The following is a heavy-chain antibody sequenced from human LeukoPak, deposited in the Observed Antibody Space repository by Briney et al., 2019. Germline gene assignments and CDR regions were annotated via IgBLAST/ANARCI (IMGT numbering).Heavy chain of an antibody. CDR2: INHSGST. V-gene: IGHV4-34*01. CDR3: ARDGVAAAVKLDY. J-gene: IGHJ4*02. Sequence: SETLSLTCAVYGGSFSGYYWSWIRQPSGKGLEWIGGINHSGSTNCNPSLKSRVTISVDTSKNQFSLKLSSVTAADTAVYYCARDGVAAAVKLDYWGQGTLVTVSS. CDR1: GGSFSGYY. D-gene: IGHD6-13*01.